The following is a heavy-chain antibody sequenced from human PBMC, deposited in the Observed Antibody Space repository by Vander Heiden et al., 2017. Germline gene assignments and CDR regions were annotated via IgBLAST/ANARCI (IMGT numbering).Heavy chain of an antibody. J-gene: IGHJ3*02. V-gene: IGHV3-33*01. CDR1: GFTFSRYG. CDR3: ARLLGGYAFDI. CDR2: KWDDGSNK. D-gene: IGHD7-27*01. Sequence: VQLVESGGGVVQPGRSLGLSCAASGFTFSRYGMHWVRQAPGKGREWVAVKWDDGSNKYYADSVKGRFTISRDNSKNTLYLQMNSLRAEDTAVYYCARLLGGYAFDIWGQGTMVTVSS.